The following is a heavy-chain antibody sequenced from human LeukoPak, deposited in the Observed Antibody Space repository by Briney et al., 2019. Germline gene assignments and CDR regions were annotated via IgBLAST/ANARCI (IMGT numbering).Heavy chain of an antibody. CDR1: GFTFSSYW. CDR2: INNDGSST. V-gene: IGHV3-74*01. D-gene: IGHD3-3*01. J-gene: IGHJ3*02. CDR3: ASVVGGYYPPVEAFDI. Sequence: GGSLRLSCAASGFTFSSYWMHWARQAPGKGLVWVSRINNDGSSTSYADSVKGRFTISRDSAKNTLYLAMNSLRDEDTAVYYCASVVGGYYPPVEAFDIWGQGTMVTVSS.